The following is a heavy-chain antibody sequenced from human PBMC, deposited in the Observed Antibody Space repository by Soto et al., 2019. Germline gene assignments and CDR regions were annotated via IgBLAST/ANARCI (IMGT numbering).Heavy chain of an antibody. CDR3: ARGLSYDYIWGSYRPSACYFDY. V-gene: IGHV4-31*03. CDR2: IYYSGST. D-gene: IGHD3-16*02. CDR1: GGSISSGGYY. Sequence: SETLSLTCTVSGGSISSGGYYWSRIRQHPGKGLEWIGYIYYSGSTYYNPSLKSRVTISVDTSKNQFSLKLSSVTAADTAVYYCARGLSYDYIWGSYRPSACYFDYWGQGTLVTVSS. J-gene: IGHJ4*02.